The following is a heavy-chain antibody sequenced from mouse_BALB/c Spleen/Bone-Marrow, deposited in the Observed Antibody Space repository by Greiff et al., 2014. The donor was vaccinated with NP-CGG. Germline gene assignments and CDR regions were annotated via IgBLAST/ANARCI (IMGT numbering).Heavy chain of an antibody. CDR1: GFTFSSYG. J-gene: IGHJ2*01. Sequence: VQLKESGGDLVKPGGSLKLSCAASGFTFSSYGMSWVRQTPDKRLEWVATISSGGSYTYYPDTVKGRFTSSRDNAKNALCLQMSSLEYEDTAMYYCARQTYYDYDQYFDYWGQGTTLTVSS. D-gene: IGHD2-4*01. CDR3: ARQTYYDYDQYFDY. CDR2: ISSGGSYT. V-gene: IGHV5-6*01.